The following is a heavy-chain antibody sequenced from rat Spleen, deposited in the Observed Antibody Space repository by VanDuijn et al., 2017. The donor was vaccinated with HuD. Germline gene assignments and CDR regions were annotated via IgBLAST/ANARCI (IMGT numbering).Heavy chain of an antibody. CDR3: AREADIPFHYFDY. D-gene: IGHD2-3*01. Sequence: EVQLVESDGGLVQPGRSLKLSCAASGFTFIDYYMTWVRQAPTKGLEWVATISYDGTNTFYRDSVKGRFTISRDNAKSTLYLQMDSLRSEDTATYYCAREADIPFHYFDYWGQGVMVTVSS. J-gene: IGHJ2*01. CDR2: ISYDGTNT. CDR1: GFTFIDYY. V-gene: IGHV5-29*01.